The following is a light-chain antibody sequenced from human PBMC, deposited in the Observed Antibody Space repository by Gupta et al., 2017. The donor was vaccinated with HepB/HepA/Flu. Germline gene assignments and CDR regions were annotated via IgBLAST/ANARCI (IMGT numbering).Light chain of an antibody. J-gene: IGKJ4*01. Sequence: EVVLTQSPVTLSLSPGERATLSCRASQSVGDYLAWYQQKVGQAPRLLIYGASDRAPDIKGRFSGSGVGTDCTLTIISLEPEDFAVYFCQHRTNWPPRFTFGGGTKIE. V-gene: IGKV3-11*01. CDR1: QSVGDY. CDR2: GAS. CDR3: QHRTNWPPRFT.